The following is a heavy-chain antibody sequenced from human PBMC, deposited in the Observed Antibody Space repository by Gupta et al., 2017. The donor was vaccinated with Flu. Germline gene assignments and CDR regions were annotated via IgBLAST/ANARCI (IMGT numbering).Heavy chain of an antibody. Sequence: EVQLVESGGGLVQPGRSLRLSCTASGFTFGDHAISWVRQAPGKGLEWVGFIRSEAYGGTTEYAATVKGRFTISRDDSKSIAYLQMNSLKTEDTAVYYCTREYFDSSGHHYWGQGTLVTVSS. CDR3: TREYFDSSGHHY. CDR2: IRSEAYGGTT. CDR1: GFTFGDHA. J-gene: IGHJ4*02. D-gene: IGHD3-22*01. V-gene: IGHV3-49*04.